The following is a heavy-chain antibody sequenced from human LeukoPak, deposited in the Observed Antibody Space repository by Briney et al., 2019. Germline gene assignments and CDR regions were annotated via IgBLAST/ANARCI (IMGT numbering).Heavy chain of an antibody. D-gene: IGHD4-17*01. V-gene: IGHV1-69*06. J-gene: IGHJ6*03. CDR3: ARAAYGEGPDSYYMDV. CDR1: GGTFSSYA. Sequence: SVKVSCKASGGTFSSYAITWVRQAPGQGLEWMGGVIPIFDTTNYAQKFQGRVSITADKSTSTAYMELSSLRSEDTALYSCARAAYGEGPDSYYMDVWGKGTTVTISS. CDR2: VIPIFDTT.